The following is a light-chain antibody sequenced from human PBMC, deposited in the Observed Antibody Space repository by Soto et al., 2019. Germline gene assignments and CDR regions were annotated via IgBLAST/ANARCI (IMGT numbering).Light chain of an antibody. J-gene: IGKJ1*01. V-gene: IGKV3-15*01. CDR1: QSVSSY. CDR3: QQYDDWPET. CDR2: DAS. Sequence: EKVMTQSPATLSVSPGERATLSCRASQSVSSYLAWYQQKPGQAPRLLIYDASTRATGVPVRFRGSGSGTEFTLNISSLQSEDLAVYYCQQYDDWPETFGQGTKVEIK.